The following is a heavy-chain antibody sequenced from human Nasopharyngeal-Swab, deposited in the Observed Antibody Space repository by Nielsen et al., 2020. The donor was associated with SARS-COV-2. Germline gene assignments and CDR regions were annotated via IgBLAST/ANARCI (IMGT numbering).Heavy chain of an antibody. Sequence: GGSLRLSCAASGFTFSSYGMHWVRQAPGKGLEWVAVISYDGSNKYYADSVKGRFTISRDNSKNTLYLQMNSLRAEDTAVYYCAKDMFDSGSYYFDYWVQGTLVTVSS. D-gene: IGHD1-26*01. CDR3: AKDMFDSGSYYFDY. V-gene: IGHV3-30*18. CDR2: ISYDGSNK. J-gene: IGHJ4*02. CDR1: GFTFSSYG.